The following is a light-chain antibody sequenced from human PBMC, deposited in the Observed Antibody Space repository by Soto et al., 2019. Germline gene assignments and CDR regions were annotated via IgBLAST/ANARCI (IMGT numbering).Light chain of an antibody. CDR1: SSDVVGYNY. CDR3: SSYTSSSPYV. CDR2: DVS. V-gene: IGLV2-14*01. Sequence: QSALTQPASVSGSPGQSITISCTGTSSDVVGYNYVSWYQQHPGKAPKLMIYDVSNRPSGVSNRISGSKSGNTASLTISGLQAEDEADYYCSSYTSSSPYVFGTGTKVTVL. J-gene: IGLJ1*01.